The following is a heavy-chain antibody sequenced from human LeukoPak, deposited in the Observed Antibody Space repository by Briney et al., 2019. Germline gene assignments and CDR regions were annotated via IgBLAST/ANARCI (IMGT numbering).Heavy chain of an antibody. D-gene: IGHD1-26*01. CDR2: IWYDGSDK. J-gene: IGHJ4*02. CDR3: AKAPSIVGATT. V-gene: IGHV3-33*06. Sequence: PGGSLRLSCAASGFTFSSYGMHWVRQAPGKGLEWVAVIWYDGSDKYYADSVKGRFTISRDNSKNTLYLQMNSLRAEDTAVYYCAKAPSIVGATTWGQGTLVTVSS. CDR1: GFTFSSYG.